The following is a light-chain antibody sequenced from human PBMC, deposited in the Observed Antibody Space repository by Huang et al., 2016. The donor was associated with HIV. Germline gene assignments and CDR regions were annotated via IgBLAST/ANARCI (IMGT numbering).Light chain of an antibody. J-gene: IGKJ1*01. CDR2: KVS. Sequence: DVVMTQSPLSLPVTLGQPASISCSSSQSLVHSDGNTSLNWFHQRPGQSPRRLLYKVSNRDAGVPNRVRGSGSGTDFTLKINRVEAEDVGVYYCMQGTHWPWTFGQGTKVEIK. CDR1: QSLVHSDGNTS. V-gene: IGKV2-30*02. CDR3: MQGTHWPWT.